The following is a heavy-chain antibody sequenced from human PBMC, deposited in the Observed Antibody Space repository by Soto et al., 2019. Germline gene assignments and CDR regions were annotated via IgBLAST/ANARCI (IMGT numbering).Heavy chain of an antibody. Sequence: SETLSLSCSLSCGFIVSCSYYFGWLRQPPGKGLEWIGCVYYSGTTYYNSSLKSRVTISANKSQNQFSLMMSSVTAADTAVYFWYAYCSRAYVYDWLDPWGPGTLVTVSS. D-gene: IGHD2-2*01. CDR3: YAYCSRAYVYDWLDP. CDR2: VYYSGTT. V-gene: IGHV4-39*01. CDR1: CGFIVSCSYY. J-gene: IGHJ5*02.